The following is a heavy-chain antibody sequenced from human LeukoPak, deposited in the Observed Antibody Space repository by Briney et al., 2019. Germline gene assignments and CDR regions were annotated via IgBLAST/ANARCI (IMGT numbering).Heavy chain of an antibody. CDR3: ARLGYNNGWYFDY. Sequence: SETLSLTCNVSGGSVSSSSYQWGWIRQPPGKGLEWIGTIYYSGNTYYNPSLKSRVTISIDTSKNQFSLKLSSGTAADTAVYYCARLGYNNGWYFDYWGQGTLVTVSS. CDR1: GGSVSSSSYQ. V-gene: IGHV4-39*01. J-gene: IGHJ4*02. D-gene: IGHD6-19*01. CDR2: IYYSGNT.